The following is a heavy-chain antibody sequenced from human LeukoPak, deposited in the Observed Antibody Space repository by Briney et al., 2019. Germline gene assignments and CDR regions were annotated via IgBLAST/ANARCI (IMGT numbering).Heavy chain of an antibody. D-gene: IGHD5-18*01. CDR1: GFTFSSYS. CDR2: ISSSSSSYI. J-gene: IGHJ3*02. V-gene: IGHV3-21*01. CDR3: AREILSQVSGIQLWPSAFDI. Sequence: GGSLRLSCAASGFTFSSYSMNWVRQAPGKGLEWVSSISSSSSSYIYYADSVKGRFTISRDNAKNSLYLQMNSLRAEDTAVYYCAREILSQVSGIQLWPSAFDIWGQGTMVTVSS.